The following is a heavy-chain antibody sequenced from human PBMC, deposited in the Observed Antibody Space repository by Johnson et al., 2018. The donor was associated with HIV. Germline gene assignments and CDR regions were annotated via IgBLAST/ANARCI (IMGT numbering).Heavy chain of an antibody. CDR3: AREGGAAAPDAFDI. CDR1: GFTFDDYA. V-gene: IGHV3-9*01. J-gene: IGHJ3*02. D-gene: IGHD2-2*01. Sequence: EVQLVESGGGLVQPGRSLRLSCAASGFTFDDYAMHWVRQAPGKGLEWVSGISWNSGSIGYADSVKGRFTISRDNAKNSLYLQMNSLRAEDTAVYYCAREGGAAAPDAFDIWGQGSMVTFSS. CDR2: ISWNSGSI.